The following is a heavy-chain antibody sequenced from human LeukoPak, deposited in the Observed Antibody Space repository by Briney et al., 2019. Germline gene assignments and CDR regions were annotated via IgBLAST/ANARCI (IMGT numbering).Heavy chain of an antibody. CDR2: MNPNSGNT. V-gene: IGHV1-8*01. Sequence: GASVKVSCKASGYTFTSYDINWVRQATGQGLEWMGWMNPNSGNTGYAQKFQGRVTMTRDTSTSTVYMELSSLRSEDTAVYYCARETSITMVRGVIGSKKYYFDYWGQGTLVTVSS. J-gene: IGHJ4*02. CDR1: GYTFTSYD. D-gene: IGHD3-10*01. CDR3: ARETSITMVRGVIGSKKYYFDY.